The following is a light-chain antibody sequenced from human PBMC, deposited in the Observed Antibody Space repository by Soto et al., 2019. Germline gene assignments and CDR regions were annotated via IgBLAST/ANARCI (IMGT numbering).Light chain of an antibody. J-gene: IGLJ1*01. CDR2: SNN. CDR3: AAWDDSLSALYV. Sequence: QSVLTQPPSASGTPGQRVTISCSGSSSNIGSNYVYWYQQLPGTAPKLLIYSNNQRPSGVPDRFSGSKSGTSASLDISGLRSEDAADYYCAAWDDSLSALYVFGTGTKLTGL. CDR1: SSNIGSNY. V-gene: IGLV1-47*02.